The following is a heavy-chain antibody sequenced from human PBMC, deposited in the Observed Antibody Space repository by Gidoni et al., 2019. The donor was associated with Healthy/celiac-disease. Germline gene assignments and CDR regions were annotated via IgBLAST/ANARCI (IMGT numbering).Heavy chain of an antibody. CDR3: ARGAHYDFWSGYPFDY. CDR1: GGSFSGYY. J-gene: IGHJ4*02. V-gene: IGHV4-34*01. D-gene: IGHD3-3*01. Sequence: QVQLPQWGAGLCKPSETLSLPCAVYGGSFSGYYWSWIRQPPGKGLEWIGEINHSGSTNYNPSLKSRVTISVDTSKNQFSLKLSSVTAADTAVYYCARGAHYDFWSGYPFDYWGQGTLVTVSS. CDR2: INHSGST.